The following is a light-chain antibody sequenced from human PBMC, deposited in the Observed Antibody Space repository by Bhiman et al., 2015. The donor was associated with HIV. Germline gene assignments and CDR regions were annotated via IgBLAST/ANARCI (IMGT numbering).Light chain of an antibody. CDR1: SSDVGGYNY. CDR3: SSKTTSPTFHVL. J-gene: IGLJ2*01. Sequence: QSALTQPRSVSGSPGHSVTISCTGTSSDVGGYNYVSWYQQKPGKVPKLMIYDVSKWPAGVSSRFSGSKSGNTASLAISGLQAEDEADYYCSSKTTSPTFHVLFGGGTKLTVL. CDR2: DVS. V-gene: IGLV2-11*01.